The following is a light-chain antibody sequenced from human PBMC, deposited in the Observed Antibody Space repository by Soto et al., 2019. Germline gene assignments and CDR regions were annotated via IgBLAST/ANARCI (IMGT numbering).Light chain of an antibody. Sequence: EIVLTQSPGTLSLSPGERATLSCRASQSVSRSYLAWYQQKPGQAPRLLIYGASSRATGIPDRCSGRGSGTDFTLTISRLESEDVSVYYCQQYGIVVATFGPGTKVYIK. CDR3: QQYGIVVAT. CDR2: GAS. J-gene: IGKJ3*01. CDR1: QSVSRSY. V-gene: IGKV3-20*01.